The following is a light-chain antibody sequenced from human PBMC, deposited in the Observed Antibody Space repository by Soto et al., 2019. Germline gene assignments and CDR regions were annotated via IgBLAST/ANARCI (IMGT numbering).Light chain of an antibody. V-gene: IGLV2-14*03. J-gene: IGLJ3*02. CDR1: SGDIGRYDY. CDR3: TSYTISSTLV. Sequence: QPVLTQPASVSGSPGQSITISCTGTSGDIGRYDYVSWYQQHPGKAPKLMIFDVTNRPSGVSNRFSASKSGNTASLTISGLQAEDEADYYCTSYTISSTLVFGGGTKVTVL. CDR2: DVT.